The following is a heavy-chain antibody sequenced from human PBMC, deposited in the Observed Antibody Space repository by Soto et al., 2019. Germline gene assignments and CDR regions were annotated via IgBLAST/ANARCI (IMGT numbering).Heavy chain of an antibody. V-gene: IGHV3-33*03. CDR3: ARVAAEGDNGMDV. D-gene: IGHD1-26*01. CDR1: GLTFRTYA. J-gene: IGHJ6*01. CDR2: IWYDGGNK. Sequence: GGSRRLSCATSGLTFRTYAMPWVRRAPGRGLEWVAAIWYDGGNKYYSDSVRGRFTISRENSKNTFFLEMSSLRGDDTAVYYCARVAAEGDNGMDVWGQGTTVTVSS.